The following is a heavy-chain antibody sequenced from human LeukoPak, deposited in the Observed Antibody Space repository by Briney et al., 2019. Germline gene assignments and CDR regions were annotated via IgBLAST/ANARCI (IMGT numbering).Heavy chain of an antibody. V-gene: IGHV3-9*01. Sequence: GXSLRLSCAASGFTFDDYAMHWVRQAPGKGLEWVSGISWNSGSIGYADSVKGRFTISRDNAKNSLYLQMNRLRAEDTAVYYCARDVPSNRYSSTCLDVWGQGTTVTVSS. CDR1: GFTFDDYA. J-gene: IGHJ6*02. CDR3: ARDVPSNRYSSTCLDV. CDR2: ISWNSGSI. D-gene: IGHD6-13*01.